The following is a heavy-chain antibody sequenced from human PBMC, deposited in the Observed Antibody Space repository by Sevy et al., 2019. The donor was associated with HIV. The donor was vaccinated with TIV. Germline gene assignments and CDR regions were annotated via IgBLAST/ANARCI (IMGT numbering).Heavy chain of an antibody. D-gene: IGHD3-16*01. V-gene: IGHV3-23*01. J-gene: IGHJ4*02. CDR3: ARDLGDRTFRTFYFDY. CDR2: FSAGGNT. CDR1: GFTFSSYA. Sequence: GGSLRLSCAASGFTFSSYAMGWVRQAPGKGLEWVSVFSAGGNTYYADSVKGRFTTSRDDSKNAVFLQMDSLRADDTAVYFCARDLGDRTFRTFYFDYWGQGTLVTVSS.